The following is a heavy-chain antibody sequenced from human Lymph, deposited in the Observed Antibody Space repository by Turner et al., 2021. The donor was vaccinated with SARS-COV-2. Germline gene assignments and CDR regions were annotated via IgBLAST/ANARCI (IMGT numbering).Heavy chain of an antibody. CDR3: ARDLGPLAFDI. Sequence: EVQLVETGGGLIQPGGSLRLSCAASGFTVSSNYMSWVRQAPGKGLEWVSVSYIGGTTDYADSVKGRFTISRDNSKNTLYLQMNSLRAEDTAVYYCARDLGPLAFDIWGQGTMVTVSS. J-gene: IGHJ3*02. CDR1: GFTVSSNY. CDR2: SYIGGTT. V-gene: IGHV3-53*02.